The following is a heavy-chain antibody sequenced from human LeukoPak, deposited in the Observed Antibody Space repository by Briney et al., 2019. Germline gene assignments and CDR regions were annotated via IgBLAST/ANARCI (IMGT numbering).Heavy chain of an antibody. CDR2: IKQAGSEK. V-gene: IGHV3-7*01. J-gene: IGHJ4*02. Sequence: GGSLRLSCTASGITFSGYWMSWVRQPPGKGLEWVANIKQAGSEKYYVDSVKGRFTISRDDAKKSVYLQMNSLRAEDTAVYYCAGDGGPFDYWGQGTLVTVSS. CDR3: AGDGGPFDY. CDR1: GITFSGYW. D-gene: IGHD3-16*01.